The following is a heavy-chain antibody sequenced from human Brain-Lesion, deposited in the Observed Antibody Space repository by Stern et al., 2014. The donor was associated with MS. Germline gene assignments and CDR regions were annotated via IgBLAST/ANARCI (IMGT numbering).Heavy chain of an antibody. V-gene: IGHV3-9*01. CDR3: ARDITGSSAYFAY. Sequence: EVQLVQSGGDLVQPGRSLRLSCAAFGFTFDDYAMHWVRQAPGKGLEWDAGISWNSGTIGYADSVKGRFTTSRDNAYSSLYLQMNSLRPEDTALYYCARDITGSSAYFAYWGQGTLVTVS. J-gene: IGHJ4*02. D-gene: IGHD1-14*01. CDR1: GFTFDDYA. CDR2: ISWNSGTI.